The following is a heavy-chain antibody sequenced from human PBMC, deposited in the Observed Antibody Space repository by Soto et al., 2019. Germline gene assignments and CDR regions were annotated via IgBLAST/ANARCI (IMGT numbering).Heavy chain of an antibody. CDR1: GGSISSGDYY. CDR2: IYHSGST. Sequence: QVQLQESGPGLVKPSQTLSLTCTVSGGSISSGDYYWSWIRQPPGKGLEWIGYIYHSGSTYYNPSPKSRVTISVDTSKNQFSLKPSPVTAADTAVYYCARERPDGARLDPWGQGTLVTVSS. J-gene: IGHJ5*02. D-gene: IGHD6-6*01. V-gene: IGHV4-30-4*01. CDR3: ARERPDGARLDP.